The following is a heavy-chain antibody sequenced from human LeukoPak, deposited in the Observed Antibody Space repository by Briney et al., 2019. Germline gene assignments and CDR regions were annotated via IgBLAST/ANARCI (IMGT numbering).Heavy chain of an antibody. V-gene: IGHV3-23*01. Sequence: PGGSLRLSCAASGFTFSSYAMSWVRQAPGKGPEWVSANSGSGGSTYYADSVKGRFTISRDNSKNTLYLQRNSLRAEDTAVYYCAKEDQGYGSGYDSAFDYWGQGTLVTVSS. CDR1: GFTFSSYA. D-gene: IGHD5-12*01. J-gene: IGHJ4*02. CDR2: NSGSGGST. CDR3: AKEDQGYGSGYDSAFDY.